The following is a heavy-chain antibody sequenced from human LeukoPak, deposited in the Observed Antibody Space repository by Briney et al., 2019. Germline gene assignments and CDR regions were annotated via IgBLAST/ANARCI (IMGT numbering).Heavy chain of an antibody. CDR1: GSSISTYY. V-gene: IGHV4-4*07. J-gene: IGHJ5*02. D-gene: IGHD3-22*01. Sequence: SETLPLTCTVSGSSISTYYWNWIRQPAGKGLQWIGRISASGSTSGSTNYNPSLRSRVTMSVDTSKNQFSLKLYSVNAADTAIYYCARATGYYDTSSYNHWGQGTLVTVSS. CDR3: ARATGYYDTSSYNH. CDR2: ISASGSTSGST.